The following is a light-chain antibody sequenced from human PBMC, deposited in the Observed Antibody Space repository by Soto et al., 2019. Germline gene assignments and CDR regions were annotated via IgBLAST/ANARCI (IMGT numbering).Light chain of an antibody. J-gene: IGLJ3*02. CDR3: SSYTSSSTRV. V-gene: IGLV2-14*01. CDR2: EVS. CDR1: SSDVGGYNY. Sequence: QSALTQPASVSGSPGQSITIYCTGTSSDVGGYNYVSWYQQHPGKAPKLMIYEVSNRPSWVSNRFSGSKSGNTASLTISGLQAEDDADYYCSSYTSSSTRVFGGGTKLTVL.